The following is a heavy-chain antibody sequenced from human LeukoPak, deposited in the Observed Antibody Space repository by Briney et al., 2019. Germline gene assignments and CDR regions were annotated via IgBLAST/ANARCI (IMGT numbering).Heavy chain of an antibody. Sequence: GASVKVSCKASGYTFTAYYMHWVRQAPGQGLEWMGWINPNSGVTNYPQKFQGRVTMTRDTSISTAYMELRNLRSDDTAVYYCARGPGQLVVRGDFWGQGTLVTVSS. V-gene: IGHV1-2*02. CDR2: INPNSGVT. D-gene: IGHD6-13*01. J-gene: IGHJ4*02. CDR3: ARGPGQLVVRGDF. CDR1: GYTFTAYY.